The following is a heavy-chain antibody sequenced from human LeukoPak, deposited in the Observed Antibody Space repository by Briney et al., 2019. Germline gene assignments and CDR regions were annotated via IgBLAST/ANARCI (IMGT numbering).Heavy chain of an antibody. CDR3: ARVLGNPYYYYYYMDV. CDR2: ISSSSSYI. Sequence: PGGSLRLSCAASGFTFSSYSMSWVRQAPGKGLEWVSSISSSSSYIYYADSVKGRFTISRDNAKNSLYLQMNSLRAEDTAVYYCARVLGNPYYYYYYMDVWGKGTTVTVSS. J-gene: IGHJ6*03. V-gene: IGHV3-21*01. D-gene: IGHD4-23*01. CDR1: GFTFSSYS.